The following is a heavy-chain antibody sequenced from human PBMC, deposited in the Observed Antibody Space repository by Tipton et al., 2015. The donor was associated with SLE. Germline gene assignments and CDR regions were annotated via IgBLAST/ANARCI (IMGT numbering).Heavy chain of an antibody. CDR3: ARHLTGARAFDI. Sequence: TLSLTCTVSGGSVSSSSKYWAWIRQPPGKGLEWIGSIYYTGTTTYYNSFLKSRVTMSVDTSKNQFSLKLNSVTAADTAVYFCARHLTGARAFDIWGQGTMVTVSS. D-gene: IGHD1-26*01. J-gene: IGHJ3*02. V-gene: IGHV4-39*01. CDR2: IYYTGTTT. CDR1: GGSVSSSSKY.